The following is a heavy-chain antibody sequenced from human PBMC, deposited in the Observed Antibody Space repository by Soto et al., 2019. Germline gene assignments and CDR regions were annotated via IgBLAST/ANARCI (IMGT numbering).Heavy chain of an antibody. CDR3: ARDFPARFDP. Sequence: KPSETLSLTCIVSGGSIRSYCWSWIRQPAGKGLEWIGRICTSGSTNYNPSLKSRGTMSADTSKNQFSLKLTSVTAADTAVYYCARDFPARFDPWGQGTLVTVSS. CDR1: GGSIRSYC. V-gene: IGHV4-4*07. CDR2: ICTSGST. J-gene: IGHJ5*02.